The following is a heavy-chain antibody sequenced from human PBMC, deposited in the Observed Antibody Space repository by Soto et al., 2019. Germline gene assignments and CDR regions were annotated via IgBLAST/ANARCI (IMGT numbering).Heavy chain of an antibody. Sequence: QVQLVESGGGLVKPGGSLRLSCAASGFTFTDYYRTWIRRAPGKGLEWVSYISGSATTIYYADSVKGRFTISRDNANNSLYLQMYSLRADDSAVYYCARREYGGVSHNWFDPWGQGTLVTVSS. CDR3: ARREYGGVSHNWFDP. CDR1: GFTFTDYY. CDR2: ISGSATTI. J-gene: IGHJ5*02. V-gene: IGHV3-11*01. D-gene: IGHD1-26*01.